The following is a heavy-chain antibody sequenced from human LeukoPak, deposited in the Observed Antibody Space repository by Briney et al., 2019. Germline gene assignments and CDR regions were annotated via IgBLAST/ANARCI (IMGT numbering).Heavy chain of an antibody. Sequence: PSETLSLTCAVYGGSFSGYYWSWIRQPPGKGLEWMGGINHSGSTNYNPSLKSRVTISVDTSTNQFSLKLSSVTAADTAVYYCARKGAAAGPPYYYYYGMDVWGQGTTVTVSS. CDR3: ARKGAAAGPPYYYYYGMDV. D-gene: IGHD6-13*01. J-gene: IGHJ6*02. CDR1: GGSFSGYY. V-gene: IGHV4-34*01. CDR2: INHSGST.